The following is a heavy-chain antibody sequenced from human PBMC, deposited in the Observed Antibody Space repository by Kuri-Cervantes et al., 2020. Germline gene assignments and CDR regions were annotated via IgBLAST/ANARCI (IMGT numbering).Heavy chain of an antibody. V-gene: IGHV6-1*01. J-gene: IGHJ4*02. CDR1: GDSVSSNSAA. CDR3: ARTAANGIDY. D-gene: IGHD1-26*01. Sequence: SQTLSLTCAISGDSVSSNSAAWNWIRQSPSRGLEWLGRTYYRSKWYNHYALSMKSRLTINPDTFNNQFSLHLNSVTPEDTGVYFCARTAANGIDYWGQGTLVTVSP. CDR2: TYYRSKWYN.